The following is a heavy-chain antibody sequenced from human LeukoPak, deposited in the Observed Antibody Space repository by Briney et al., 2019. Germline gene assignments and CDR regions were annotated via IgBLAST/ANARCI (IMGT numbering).Heavy chain of an antibody. J-gene: IGHJ4*02. CDR3: ATGTGYLLG. CDR1: GGSISSYY. D-gene: IGHD2-8*02. Sequence: SETLSLTCTVSGGSISSYYWSWIRQPPGKGLEWIGYIYYSGSTYYNPSLKSRATISVDTSKNQFSLKVSSVTAADTAVYYCATGTGYLLGWGQGTLVTVSS. V-gene: IGHV4-59*04. CDR2: IYYSGST.